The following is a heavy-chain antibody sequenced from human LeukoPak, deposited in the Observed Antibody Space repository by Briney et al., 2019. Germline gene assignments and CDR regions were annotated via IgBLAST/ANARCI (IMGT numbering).Heavy chain of an antibody. CDR2: ISGDGGST. D-gene: IGHD3-22*01. V-gene: IGHV3-43*02. CDR3: AKDRREVTIIVPSHYYYYYGMDV. CDR1: GFTFDDYA. J-gene: IGHJ6*02. Sequence: GGSLRLSCAASGFTFDDYAMHWVRQAPGKGLEWVSLISGDGGSTYYADSVKGRFTISRDNTKNSLYLQMNSLRTEDTALYYCAKDRREVTIIVPSHYYYYYGMDVWGQGTTVTASS.